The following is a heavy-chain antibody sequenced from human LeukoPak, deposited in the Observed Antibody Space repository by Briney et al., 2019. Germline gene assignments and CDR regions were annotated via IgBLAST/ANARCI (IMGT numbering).Heavy chain of an antibody. J-gene: IGHJ4*02. CDR2: MNPKSGNT. CDR3: ARVDGSPDY. Sequence: ASVKVSCKASGYTFTTYDINWVRQATGHGLEWRGWMNPKSGNTGHAQKFQGRVTITRETSISTVYMELSSLRSEDTAVYFCARVDGSPDYWGQGTLVTVSS. CDR1: GYTFTTYD. D-gene: IGHD2-15*01. V-gene: IGHV1-8*03.